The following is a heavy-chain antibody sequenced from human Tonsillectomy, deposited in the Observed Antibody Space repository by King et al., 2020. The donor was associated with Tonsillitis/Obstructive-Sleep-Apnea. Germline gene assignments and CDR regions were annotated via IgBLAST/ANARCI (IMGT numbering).Heavy chain of an antibody. CDR2: ISRSGSSI. Sequence: VQLVESGGGLVQPGGSLRLSCAASGFIFTNYEMNWVRQAPGKGLEWVSYISRSGSSIYYADSVKGRFIISRDNAKNSLYLQMNSLRAEDTAVYYCAREVPFDYWGQGTLVTVSS. V-gene: IGHV3-48*03. CDR3: AREVPFDY. J-gene: IGHJ4*02. CDR1: GFIFTNYE. D-gene: IGHD2-2*01.